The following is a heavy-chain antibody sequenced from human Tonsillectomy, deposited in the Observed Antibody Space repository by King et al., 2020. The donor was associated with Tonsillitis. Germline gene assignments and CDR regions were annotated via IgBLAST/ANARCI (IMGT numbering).Heavy chain of an antibody. CDR1: GGSISSSSYY. V-gene: IGHV4-39*02. J-gene: IGHJ4*02. CDR3: AREFGGNYYLPALIDY. Sequence: LQLQESGPGLLKPSETLSLTCTVSGGSISSSSYYWGWIRQPPGKGLEWIATIFYTGSTYYNPSLKTRVTISVDTSKNQFSLKLSSVTAADTAVYYCAREFGGNYYLPALIDYWGQGALVTVSS. CDR2: IFYTGST. D-gene: IGHD1-26*01.